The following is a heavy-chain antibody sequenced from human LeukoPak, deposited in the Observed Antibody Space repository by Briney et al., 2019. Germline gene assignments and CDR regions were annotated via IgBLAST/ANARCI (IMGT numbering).Heavy chain of an antibody. J-gene: IGHJ4*02. V-gene: IGHV1-2*02. CDR1: GYTFTGYY. CDR3: ARDERYDSSGYPFDY. D-gene: IGHD3-22*01. CDR2: INPNSGGT. Sequence: GASVKVSCKASGYTFTGYYMHWVRQAPGQGLEWMGWINPNSGGTSYAQKFQGRVTMTRDTSISTAYMELSRLRSDDTAVYYCARDERYDSSGYPFDYWGQGTLVTVSS.